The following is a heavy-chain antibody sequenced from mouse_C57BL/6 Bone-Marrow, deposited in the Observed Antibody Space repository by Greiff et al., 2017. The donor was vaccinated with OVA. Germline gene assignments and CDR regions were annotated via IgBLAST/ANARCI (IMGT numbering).Heavy chain of an antibody. D-gene: IGHD2-12*01. V-gene: IGHV5-2*01. CDR3: ARTYSNDHYWYFDV. CDR1: EYEFPSHD. J-gene: IGHJ1*03. Sequence: EVKLMESGGGLVQPGESLKLSCESNEYEFPSHDMSWVRKTPEKRLELVAAINSDGGSTYYPDTMERRVIISSDNTKKTLYLQMSSLRSEDTALYYCARTYSNDHYWYFDVWGTGATVTVSS. CDR2: INSDGGST.